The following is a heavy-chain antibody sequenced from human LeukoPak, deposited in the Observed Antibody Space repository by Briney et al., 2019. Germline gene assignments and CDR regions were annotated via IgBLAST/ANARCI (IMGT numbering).Heavy chain of an antibody. CDR3: AKDCTNGVCYALDI. V-gene: IGHV3-23*01. CDR1: GFTFSNYG. D-gene: IGHD2-8*01. J-gene: IGHJ3*02. Sequence: QPGGSLRLSCAASGFTFSNYGMSWVRQAPGKGLEGVSAISGSGGSTYYADSVKGRFPISRDNSKHTLYLQMNSLRAEDTAVYYCAKDCTNGVCYALDIWGQGTMVTVSS. CDR2: ISGSGGST.